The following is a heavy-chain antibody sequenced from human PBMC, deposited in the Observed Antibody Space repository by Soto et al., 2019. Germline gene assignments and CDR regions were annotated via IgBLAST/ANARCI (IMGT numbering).Heavy chain of an antibody. J-gene: IGHJ3*01. CDR3: VKEYCTGGTCFDAFDL. Sequence: EAELVESGGGLVQPGGSLTLSCAASGFIFSDYEVDWVRQAPGRGPEWISYISDGGTTIYYAASVKGRFTISRDDAKKSLYLHMNNLRVDDTAIYFCVKEYCTGGTCFDAFDLWGQGTVVTVSS. CDR1: GFIFSDYE. D-gene: IGHD2-8*02. CDR2: ISDGGTTI. V-gene: IGHV3-48*03.